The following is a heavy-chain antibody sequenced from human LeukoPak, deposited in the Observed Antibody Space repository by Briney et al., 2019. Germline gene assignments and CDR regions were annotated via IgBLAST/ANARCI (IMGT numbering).Heavy chain of an antibody. CDR2: IKRDVSEK. Sequence: GGSLRLSCAASRQTPSVNSMSCVPRAAGKGLEWGANIKRDVSEKYYMDSVKGRFTISTENAKHSLYQEMTSLRADDTAVYYCGKDDWSNHAFDIWGQGTMVTVSS. V-gene: IGHV3-7*05. D-gene: IGHD3-9*01. CDR3: GKDDWSNHAFDI. CDR1: RQTPSVNS. J-gene: IGHJ3*02.